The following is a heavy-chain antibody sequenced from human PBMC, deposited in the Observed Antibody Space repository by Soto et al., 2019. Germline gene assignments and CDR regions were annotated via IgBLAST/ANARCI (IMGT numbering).Heavy chain of an antibody. Sequence: ASVKVSCKSSGYAFTGYYIHWVRQAPGQGLEWMGWINPNSGDTNYAQKFQVRVPMTRDTSFSTAYMELSSLRSDDTAVYCYATRYSYVHFWGQGTLVTVSS. V-gene: IGHV1-2*02. CDR3: ATRYSYVHF. D-gene: IGHD5-18*01. CDR2: INPNSGDT. CDR1: GYAFTGYY. J-gene: IGHJ4*02.